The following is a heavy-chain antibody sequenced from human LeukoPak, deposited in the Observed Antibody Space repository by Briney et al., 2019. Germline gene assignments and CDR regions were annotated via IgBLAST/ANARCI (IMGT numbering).Heavy chain of an antibody. J-gene: IGHJ5*02. CDR2: IYYSGST. CDR1: DHFISIGFY. Sequence: SETLSLTCAVSDHFISIGFYWGWIRQPPGKGLEWIGYIYYSGSTNYNPSLKSRVTISVDTSKNQFSLKLSSVTAADTAVYYCARDQGYKATTGRGWFDPWGQGTLVTVSS. D-gene: IGHD2-15*01. V-gene: IGHV4-61*01. CDR3: ARDQGYKATTGRGWFDP.